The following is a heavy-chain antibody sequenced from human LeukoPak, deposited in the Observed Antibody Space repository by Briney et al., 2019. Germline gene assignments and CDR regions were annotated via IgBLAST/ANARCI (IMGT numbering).Heavy chain of an antibody. V-gene: IGHV3-7*03. CDR3: ARAPISGSYSQYFYMDV. CDR1: GFTFSSYW. CDR2: IKQDGSDK. D-gene: IGHD3-10*01. J-gene: IGHJ6*03. Sequence: PGGSLRLSCAASGFTFSSYWMSSVRQAPGKGLEWVANIKQDGSDKYYVDSVKGRFTISRDNAKNSLYLQMNSLRSDDTALYYCARAPISGSYSQYFYMDVWGKGTTVTISS.